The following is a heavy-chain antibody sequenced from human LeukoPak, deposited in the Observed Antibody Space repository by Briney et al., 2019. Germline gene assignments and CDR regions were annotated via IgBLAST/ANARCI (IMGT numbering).Heavy chain of an antibody. D-gene: IGHD3-16*02. CDR3: TRHLNPPSFGMDV. Sequence: PGGCLRLSCAASGFTFSGSAMHWVRQASGKGLEWVGRIRSKANNYATVYAASVKGRFTISRDDSKNTAYLQMNSLKTEDTAVYYCTRHLNPPSFGMDVWGQGTTVTVPS. CDR2: IRSKANNYAT. J-gene: IGHJ6*02. CDR1: GFTFSGSA. V-gene: IGHV3-73*01.